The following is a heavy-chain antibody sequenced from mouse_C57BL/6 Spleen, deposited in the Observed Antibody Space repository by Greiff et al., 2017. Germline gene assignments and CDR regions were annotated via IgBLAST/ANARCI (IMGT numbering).Heavy chain of an antibody. CDR2: IHPNSGST. J-gene: IGHJ4*01. Sequence: VQLQQPGAELVKPGASVKLSCKASGYTFTSYWMHWVKQRPGQGLEWIGMIHPNSGSTNYNEKFKSKATLTVDKSSSTAYMQLSSLTSEDSAVYYCARRGIYYDYFYYAMDHWGQGTSVTVSS. V-gene: IGHV1-64*01. D-gene: IGHD2-4*01. CDR3: ARRGIYYDYFYYAMDH. CDR1: GYTFTSYW.